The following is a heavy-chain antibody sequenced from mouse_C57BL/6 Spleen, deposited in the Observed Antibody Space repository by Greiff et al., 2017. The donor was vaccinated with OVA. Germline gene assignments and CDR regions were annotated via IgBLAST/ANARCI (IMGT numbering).Heavy chain of an antibody. CDR1: GYAFSSSW. J-gene: IGHJ4*01. D-gene: IGHD2-5*01. CDR2: IYPGDGDT. CDR3: ARSSYYSNYEGAMDY. V-gene: IGHV1-82*01. Sequence: QVQLQQSGPELVKPGASVKISCKASGYAFSSSWMNWVKQRPGKGLEWIGRIYPGDGDTNYNGKFKGKATLTADNSSSTAYMQLSSLTSEDSAVYFCARSSYYSNYEGAMDYWGQGTSVTVSS.